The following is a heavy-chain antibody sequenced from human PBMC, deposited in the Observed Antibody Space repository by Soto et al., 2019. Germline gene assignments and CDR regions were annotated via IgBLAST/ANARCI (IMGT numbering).Heavy chain of an antibody. CDR2: IYHSGYT. J-gene: IGHJ3*02. V-gene: IGHV4-30-2*01. D-gene: IGHD3-9*01. CDR1: GGSISRCGYS. CDR3: ARSQALIAIDM. Sequence: KLCDTCGVSGGSISRCGYSWSWIRQPPGKGLEWIGYIYHSGYTSYSPSLKSRVTISLDRPKHQFYMNLKSATAADTAVYFCARSQALIAIDMWCQGTAVT.